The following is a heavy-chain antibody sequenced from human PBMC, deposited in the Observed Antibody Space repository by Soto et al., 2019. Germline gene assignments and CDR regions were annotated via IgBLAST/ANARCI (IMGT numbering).Heavy chain of an antibody. J-gene: IGHJ4*02. CDR1: GGTFSTYA. V-gene: IGHV1-69*13. D-gene: IGHD3-22*01. CDR2: IIPIFGTA. CDR3: ASHSFYYDSSGYYPPLGY. Sequence: GASVKVSCKASGGTFSTYAINWVRQARGQGLEWMGGIIPIFGTANYAQKFQDRVTITADESTSTAYMELSSLRSEDTAVYYCASHSFYYDSSGYYPPLGYWGQGTMVTVSS.